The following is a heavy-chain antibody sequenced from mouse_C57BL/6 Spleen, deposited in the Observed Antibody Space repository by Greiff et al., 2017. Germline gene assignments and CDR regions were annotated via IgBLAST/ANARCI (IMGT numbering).Heavy chain of an antibody. D-gene: IGHD2-4*01. CDR1: GYTFTSYW. Sequence: QVQLQQPGAELVKPGASVKLSCKASGYTFTSYWMHWVKQRPGQGLEWIGMIHPNSGSTNYNEKFKSKATLTVDKSSSTDYMQLSSLTSEDSAVYYCARSLYYDYDGGYYFDYWGQGTTLTVSS. J-gene: IGHJ2*01. CDR2: IHPNSGST. V-gene: IGHV1-64*01. CDR3: ARSLYYDYDGGYYFDY.